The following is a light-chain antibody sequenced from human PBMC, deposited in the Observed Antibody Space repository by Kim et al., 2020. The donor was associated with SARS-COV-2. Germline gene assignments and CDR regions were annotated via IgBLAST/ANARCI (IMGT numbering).Light chain of an antibody. CDR3: QQYNNWPPMYT. Sequence: PGERAAPPCSASQGVSSILAWCQQKPGQAPRLLIYGASNRATGIPARFSGSGAGKEFTLTISSLQSEDFAVYYCQQYNNWPPMYTFGQGTKLEI. CDR2: GAS. CDR1: QGVSSI. V-gene: IGKV3-15*01. J-gene: IGKJ2*01.